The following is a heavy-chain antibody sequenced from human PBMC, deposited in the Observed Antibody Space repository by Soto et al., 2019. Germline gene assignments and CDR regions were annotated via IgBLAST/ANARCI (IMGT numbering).Heavy chain of an antibody. V-gene: IGHV4-59*01. CDR1: GGSISSYY. CDR2: IYYSGST. CDR3: ARTWIAAAGTNNWFDP. J-gene: IGHJ5*02. D-gene: IGHD6-13*01. Sequence: SETVSLTCTVSGGSISSYYWSWIRQPPGKGLEWIGYIYYSGSTNYNPSLKSRVTISVDTSKNQFSLKLSSVTAADTAVYYCARTWIAAAGTNNWFDPWGQGTLVTVSS.